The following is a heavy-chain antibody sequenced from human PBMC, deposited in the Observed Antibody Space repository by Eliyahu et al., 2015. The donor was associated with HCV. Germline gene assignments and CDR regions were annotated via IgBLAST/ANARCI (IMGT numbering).Heavy chain of an antibody. V-gene: IGHV4-59*01. CDR1: GGSXSSYY. CDR3: AREASSMGPGAFDI. CDR2: IYYSGST. J-gene: IGHJ3*02. D-gene: IGHD3-10*01. Sequence: QVQLQESGPGLVKPSETLSLTCTVPGGSXSSYYWSWIRQPPGKGLEWIGYIYYSGSTNYNPSLKSRVTISVDTSKNQFSLKLSSVTAADTAVYYCAREASSMGPGAFDIWGQGTMVTVSS.